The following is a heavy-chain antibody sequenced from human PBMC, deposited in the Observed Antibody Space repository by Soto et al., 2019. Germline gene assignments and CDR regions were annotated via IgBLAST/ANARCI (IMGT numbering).Heavy chain of an antibody. CDR2: IYSGGST. CDR1: GFTVSSNY. V-gene: IGHV3-53*01. J-gene: IGHJ3*02. D-gene: IGHD3-22*01. CDR3: ARESYYDSSGRGAFDI. Sequence: LRLSCAASGFTVSSNYMSWVRQAPGKGLEWVSVIYSGGSTYYADSVKGRFTISRDNSKNTLYLQMNSLRAEDTAVYYCARESYYDSSGRGAFDIWGQGTMVTVSS.